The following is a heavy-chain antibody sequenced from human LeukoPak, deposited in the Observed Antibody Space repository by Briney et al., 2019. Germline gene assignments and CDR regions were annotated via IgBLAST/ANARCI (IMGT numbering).Heavy chain of an antibody. CDR1: GGSFSGYY. Sequence: PSETLSLTCAVYGGSFSGYYWSWIRQPPGKGLEWIGEINHSGSTNYNPSLKSRVTISVDTSKNQFSLKLSSVTAADTAVYYCARVWDSSGYSEYYFDYWGQGTLVTVSS. CDR3: ARVWDSSGYSEYYFDY. D-gene: IGHD3-22*01. V-gene: IGHV4-34*01. CDR2: INHSGST. J-gene: IGHJ4*02.